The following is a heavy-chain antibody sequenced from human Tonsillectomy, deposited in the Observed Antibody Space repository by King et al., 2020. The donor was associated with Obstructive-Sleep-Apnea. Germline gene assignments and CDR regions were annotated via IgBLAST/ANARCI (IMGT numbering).Heavy chain of an antibody. V-gene: IGHV3-11*06. J-gene: IGHJ4*02. Sequence: VQLVESGGGLVRPGGSLRLSCVVSGFTFGDYHMSWIRQAPGRGLEWLSYISSRGPYTKYADSVKGRFTISRDNAKNSLFLQMNSLRAEDTALYYCARDPTGDRHYFDYWGQGALVTVSS. CDR1: GFTFGDYH. CDR2: ISSRGPYT. CDR3: ARDPTGDRHYFDY. D-gene: IGHD7-27*01.